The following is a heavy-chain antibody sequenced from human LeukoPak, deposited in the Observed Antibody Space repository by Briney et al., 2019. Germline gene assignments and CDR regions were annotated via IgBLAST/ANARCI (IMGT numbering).Heavy chain of an antibody. D-gene: IGHD3-10*01. CDR2: INPSGGST. CDR1: GYTFTSYD. J-gene: IGHJ4*02. CDR3: ARDLSYYGSGSYCDY. Sequence: GASVKVSCKASGYTFTSYDINWVRQAPGQGLEWMGIINPSGGSTSYAQKFQGRVTMTRDTSTSTVYMELSSLRSEDTAVYYCARDLSYYGSGSYCDYWGQGTLVTVSS. V-gene: IGHV1-46*01.